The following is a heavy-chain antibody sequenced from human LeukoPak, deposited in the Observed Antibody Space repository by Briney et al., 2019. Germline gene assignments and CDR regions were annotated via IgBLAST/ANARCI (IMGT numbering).Heavy chain of an antibody. V-gene: IGHV1-2*02. CDR1: GYTFTGYY. CDR3: AKDRNLWSSDPSWAYDI. CDR2: INPDSGDT. J-gene: IGHJ3*02. Sequence: ASVKVSCKASGYTFTGYYMHWVRQAPGQGLEWVGWINPDSGDTKYGQSFQGRVTMTRDTSITTVYMELSRLRSDDTAVYYCAKDRNLWSSDPSWAYDIWGQGTMVTVSS. D-gene: IGHD3-3*01.